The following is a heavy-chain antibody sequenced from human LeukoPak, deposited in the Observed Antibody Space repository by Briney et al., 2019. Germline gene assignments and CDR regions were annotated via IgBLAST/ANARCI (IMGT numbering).Heavy chain of an antibody. CDR1: GFTLGEYG. CDR2: LNWNGGST. J-gene: IGHJ3*02. Sequence: PGGSLRLSCAALGFTLGEYGMNWVRQVPGKGLEWVSGLNWNGGSTGYADSVKGRFTISRDNGKNSLYLQMNSLRAEDTALYYCAGGDFSIRGDAFDIWGQGTMVTVSS. D-gene: IGHD3-10*01. CDR3: AGGDFSIRGDAFDI. V-gene: IGHV3-20*04.